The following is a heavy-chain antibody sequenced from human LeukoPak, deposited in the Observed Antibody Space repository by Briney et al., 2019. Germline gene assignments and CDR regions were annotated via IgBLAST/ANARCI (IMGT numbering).Heavy chain of an antibody. D-gene: IGHD3-22*01. J-gene: IGHJ4*02. V-gene: IGHV3-30*02. CDR1: GFTFSSSG. CDR3: AKDKSYFDSTGYRYFDY. CDR2: IRYDGSIQ. Sequence: GGSPRLSCAASGFTFSSSGMHWVRQAPGKGLEWVAFIRYDGSIQYYADSVKGRFTLSRDNSKNTLYLQMNSLRPEDTAVYYCAKDKSYFDSTGYRYFDYWGQETLVTVSS.